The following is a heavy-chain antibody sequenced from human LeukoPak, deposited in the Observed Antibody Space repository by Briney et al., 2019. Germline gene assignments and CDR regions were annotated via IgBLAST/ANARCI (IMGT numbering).Heavy chain of an antibody. D-gene: IGHD3-9*01. CDR2: IYTSGST. Sequence: SQTLSLTCTVSGGSISSGSYYWSWIRQPAGKGLEWIGRIYTSGSTNYNPSLKSRVTISVDTSKNQFSLKLSSVTAADTAVYYCARDSWLTGFYAFDIWGQGTMVTVS. CDR1: GGSISSGSYY. CDR3: ARDSWLTGFYAFDI. J-gene: IGHJ3*02. V-gene: IGHV4-61*02.